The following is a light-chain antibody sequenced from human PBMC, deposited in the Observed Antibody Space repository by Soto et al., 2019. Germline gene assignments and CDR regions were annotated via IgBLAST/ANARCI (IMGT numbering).Light chain of an antibody. CDR1: SSDIGAYNY. V-gene: IGLV2-14*03. J-gene: IGLJ1*01. Sequence: QSVLTQPASVSGSPGQSITISCTGTSSDIGAYNYVSWYQHHPGKAPKFIIYDVSNRPSGVSDRFSGSKSGNTASLTISRLQADDEADYYCNSYTSSRTYVFGTGTKVTVL. CDR3: NSYTSSRTYV. CDR2: DVS.